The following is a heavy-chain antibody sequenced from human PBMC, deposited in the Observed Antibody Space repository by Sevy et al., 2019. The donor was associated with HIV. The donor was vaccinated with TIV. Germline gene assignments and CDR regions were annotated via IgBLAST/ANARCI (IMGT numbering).Heavy chain of an antibody. Sequence: GGSLRLSCAASGFTVSSNYMSWVRQAPGKGLEWVSVIYSGGSTYYADSVKGRFTISRDNSKNMLYLQMNSLRAEDTAVYYCARQVNYCSGGSCPGGLDWFDPWGQGTLVTVSS. CDR2: IYSGGST. V-gene: IGHV3-66*02. J-gene: IGHJ5*02. CDR1: GFTVSSNY. D-gene: IGHD2-15*01. CDR3: ARQVNYCSGGSCPGGLDWFDP.